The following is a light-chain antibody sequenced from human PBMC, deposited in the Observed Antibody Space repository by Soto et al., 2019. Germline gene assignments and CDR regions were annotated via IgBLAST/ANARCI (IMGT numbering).Light chain of an antibody. V-gene: IGLV2-8*01. CDR1: SSDVGGYNY. CDR2: EVN. CDR3: SSYAGSSNFVV. Sequence: QSALTQPPSASGSPGQSVTISCTGTSSDVGGYNYVSWYQQHPGKAPKLMIYEVNKRPSGVPDRFSGSKSGNTASLTVSGLQTEDEADYYCSSYAGSSNFVVFGGGTKLTVL. J-gene: IGLJ2*01.